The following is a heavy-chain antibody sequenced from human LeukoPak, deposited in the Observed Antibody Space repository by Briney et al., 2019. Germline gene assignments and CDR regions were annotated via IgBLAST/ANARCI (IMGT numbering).Heavy chain of an antibody. CDR1: GGSFSGYY. CDR3: ARERVVAAAGMGRSNWFDP. D-gene: IGHD6-13*01. V-gene: IGHV4-34*01. Sequence: SETLSLACAVYGGSFSGYYWSWIRQPPGKGLEWIGEINHSGSTNYNPSLKSRVTISVDTSKNQFSLKLSSVTAADTAVYYCARERVVAAAGMGRSNWFDPWGQGTLVTVSS. CDR2: INHSGST. J-gene: IGHJ5*02.